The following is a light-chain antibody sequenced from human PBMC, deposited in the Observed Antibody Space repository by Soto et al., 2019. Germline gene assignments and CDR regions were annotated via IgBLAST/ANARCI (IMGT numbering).Light chain of an antibody. V-gene: IGKV3-11*01. CDR1: QSFNSF. Sequence: EIVLTQDPVTLSLSPGVRATLACRASQSFNSFLAWYQQKPGQAPRLLIYDTSKRATGIPARLSGSGAGTDFTLTIISLEPEEVASYYGQQRAKWPLTVRGGTKGEIK. CDR3: QQRAKWPLT. CDR2: DTS. J-gene: IGKJ4*01.